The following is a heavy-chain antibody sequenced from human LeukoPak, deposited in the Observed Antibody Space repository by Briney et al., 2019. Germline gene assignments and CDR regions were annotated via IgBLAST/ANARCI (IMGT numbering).Heavy chain of an antibody. Sequence: PGGSLRLSCAASGFTFSDYYMSWIRQAPGKGLEWVSYISSSGSTIYYADSVKGRFTISRDNAKNSLYLQMNSLRAEDTAVYYCASHTSTVTTPDDYWGQGTLVTVSS. CDR2: ISSSGSTI. CDR1: GFTFSDYY. V-gene: IGHV3-11*01. D-gene: IGHD4-17*01. J-gene: IGHJ4*02. CDR3: ASHTSTVTTPDDY.